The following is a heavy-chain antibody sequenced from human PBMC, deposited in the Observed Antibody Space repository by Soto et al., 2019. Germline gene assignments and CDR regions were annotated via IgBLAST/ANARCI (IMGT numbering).Heavy chain of an antibody. V-gene: IGHV1-69*13. Sequence: ASVKVSCKASGGTFSSYAISWVRQAPGQGLEWMGGIIPIVGTANYAQKFQGRVTITADESTSTAYMELSSLRSEDTAVYYCARDQGYCSGGSCYSVTYYYYGMDVWGQGTTVTVSS. D-gene: IGHD2-15*01. J-gene: IGHJ6*02. CDR1: GGTFSSYA. CDR2: IIPIVGTA. CDR3: ARDQGYCSGGSCYSVTYYYYGMDV.